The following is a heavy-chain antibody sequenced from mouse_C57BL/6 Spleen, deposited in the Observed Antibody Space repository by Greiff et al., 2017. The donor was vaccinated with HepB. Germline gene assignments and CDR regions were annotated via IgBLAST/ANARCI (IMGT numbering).Heavy chain of an antibody. CDR3: TFPRTTVVAPYYFDY. D-gene: IGHD1-1*01. Sequence: VQLQQSGAELVRPGASVKLSCTASGFNIKDDYMHWVKQRPEQGLEWIGWIDPENGDTEYASKFQGKATITADTSSNTAYLQLSSLTSEDTAVYYCTFPRTTVVAPYYFDYWGQGTTLTVSS. V-gene: IGHV14-4*01. CDR2: IDPENGDT. J-gene: IGHJ2*01. CDR1: GFNIKDDY.